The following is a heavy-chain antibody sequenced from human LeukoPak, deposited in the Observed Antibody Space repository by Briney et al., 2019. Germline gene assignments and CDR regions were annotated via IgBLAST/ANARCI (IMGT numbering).Heavy chain of an antibody. V-gene: IGHV3-15*01. CDR2: IKSKTDGGTT. CDR3: TKAGEMIAVTGPGGYSYGMDV. CDR1: GFTFSNAW. J-gene: IGHJ6*02. D-gene: IGHD6-19*01. Sequence: GGSLRLSCAASGFTFSNAWMSWVRQAPGKGLDWVGRIKSKTDGGTTDYAEPVKGRFTISRDDSKNTLYLQMSSLKTEDTAVYYCTKAGEMIAVTGPGGYSYGMDVWGQGTTVTVSS.